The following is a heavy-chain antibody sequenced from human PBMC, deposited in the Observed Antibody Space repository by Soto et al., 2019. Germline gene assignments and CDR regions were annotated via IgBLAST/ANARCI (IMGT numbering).Heavy chain of an antibody. CDR3: ARERDKRVPIMDV. J-gene: IGHJ6*02. D-gene: IGHD3-10*01. Sequence: ASVKVSCKASGGTFSSYTISWVRQAPGQGLGWMGRIIPILGIANYAQKFQGRVTITADKSTSTGYMELSSLRSEDTAVYYCARERDKRVPIMDVWGQGTTVTVSS. V-gene: IGHV1-69*04. CDR1: GGTFSSYT. CDR2: IIPILGIA.